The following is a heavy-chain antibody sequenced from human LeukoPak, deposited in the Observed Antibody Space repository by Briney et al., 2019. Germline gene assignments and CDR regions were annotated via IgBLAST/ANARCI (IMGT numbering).Heavy chain of an antibody. Sequence: SVKVSFKASGGTLSSYAISWVRQAPGQGLEWMGGIIPIFGTANYAQKFQGRVTITADESTSTAYMELSSLRSEDTAVYYCARVWVDCGGDCYQDYYYYYYGMDVWGQGTTVTVSS. CDR3: ARVWVDCGGDCYQDYYYYYYGMDV. D-gene: IGHD2-21*02. V-gene: IGHV1-69*01. CDR2: IIPIFGTA. J-gene: IGHJ6*02. CDR1: GGTLSSYA.